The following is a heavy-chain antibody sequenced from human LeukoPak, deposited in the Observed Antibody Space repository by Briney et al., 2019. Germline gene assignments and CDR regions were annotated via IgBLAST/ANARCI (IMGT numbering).Heavy chain of an antibody. Sequence: PGGSLRLSCAASGFTFSSYWMSWIRQPPGKGLEWIGEINHSGSTNYNPSLKSRVTISVDTSKNQFSLKLSSVTAADTAVYYCARLRGGSYQYYFDYWGQGTLVTVSS. D-gene: IGHD1-26*01. J-gene: IGHJ4*02. CDR1: GFTFSSYW. V-gene: IGHV4-34*01. CDR3: ARLRGGSYQYYFDY. CDR2: INHSGST.